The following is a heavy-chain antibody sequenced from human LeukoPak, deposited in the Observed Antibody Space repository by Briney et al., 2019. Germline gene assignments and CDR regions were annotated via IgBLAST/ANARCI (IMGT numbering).Heavy chain of an antibody. Sequence: GGSLRLSCAASGFTFSSYSMNWVRQAPGKGLEWVSYISSSSSTIYYADSVKGRFTISRDNAKNSLYLQMNSLRAEDTAVYYCAREHIVVVPAAIADYYYYYYMDVWGKGTTVTVSS. CDR1: GFTFSSYS. CDR2: ISSSSSTI. D-gene: IGHD2-2*02. CDR3: AREHIVVVPAAIADYYYYYYMDV. J-gene: IGHJ6*03. V-gene: IGHV3-48*01.